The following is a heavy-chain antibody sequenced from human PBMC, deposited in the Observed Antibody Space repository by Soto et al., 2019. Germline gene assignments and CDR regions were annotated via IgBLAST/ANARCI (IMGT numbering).Heavy chain of an antibody. CDR1: GGSISSGDYY. V-gene: IGHV4-30-4*01. J-gene: IGHJ4*02. CDR2: IYYSGST. D-gene: IGHD4-17*01. Sequence: SETLSLTCTVSGGSISSGDYYWSWIRQPPGKGLEWIGYIYYSGSTYYNPSLKSRVTISVDTSKNQFSLKLSSVTAADTAVYYCARTIYGDSSFDYWGQGTLVTVSS. CDR3: ARTIYGDSSFDY.